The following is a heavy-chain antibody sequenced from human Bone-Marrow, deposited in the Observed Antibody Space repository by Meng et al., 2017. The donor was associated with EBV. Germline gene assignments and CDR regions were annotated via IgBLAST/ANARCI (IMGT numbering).Heavy chain of an antibody. J-gene: IGHJ4*02. CDR2: ISSNSNYI. CDR3: ASGGLIAAAVF. V-gene: IGHV3-21*02. CDR1: GFTFSTYT. D-gene: IGHD6-13*01. Sequence: EVQLVESGGGLVKPGGSLRLSCAASGFTFSTYTMSWVRQAPGKGLEWVSSISSNSNYIYYADSLKGRFTISSDNAKNSLYLQMNSLRADDTAVYYCASGGLIAAAVFWGQGTLVTVSS.